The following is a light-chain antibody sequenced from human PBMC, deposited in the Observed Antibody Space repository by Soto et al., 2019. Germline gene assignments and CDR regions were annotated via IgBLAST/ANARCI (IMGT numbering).Light chain of an antibody. CDR3: QQRTNWPPTWT. V-gene: IGKV3-11*01. CDR2: DAS. CDR1: QSVSSY. Sequence: EIVLTQSPATLSLSPGERATLSCTASQSVSSYLAWYQQKPGQAPRLLIYDASNRATGIPARFSGSGSRTDFTLTITSLEPEDFAVYYCQQRTNWPPTWTLGQGTKVEIK. J-gene: IGKJ1*01.